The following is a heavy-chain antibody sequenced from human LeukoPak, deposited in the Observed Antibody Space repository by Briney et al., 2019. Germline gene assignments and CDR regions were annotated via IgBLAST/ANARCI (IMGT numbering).Heavy chain of an antibody. J-gene: IGHJ4*02. CDR1: GYSFISYW. D-gene: IGHD1-1*01. V-gene: IGHV5-51*01. CDR2: IYPGDSDT. Sequence: GESLKISCKGSGYSFISYWIGWVRQTPGKGLEWMGIIYPGDSDTTYSPSFQGQVTISVDKSINTAYLQWRSLKASDTAMYYCARSFAHVERYYFDYWGQGTLLTVSS. CDR3: ARSFAHVERYYFDY.